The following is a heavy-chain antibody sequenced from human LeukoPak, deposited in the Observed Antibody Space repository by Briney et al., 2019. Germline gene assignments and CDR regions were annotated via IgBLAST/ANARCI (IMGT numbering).Heavy chain of an antibody. D-gene: IGHD3-10*01. CDR2: ISSSSSYI. V-gene: IGHV3-21*01. CDR1: GFTFSSYS. Sequence: GGSLGLSCAASGFTFSSYSMNWVRQAPGKGLEWVSSISSSSSYIYYADSVKGRFTISRDNAKNSLYLQMNSLRAEDTAVYYCARDYYTIPSYSGGVEDYYGMDVWGQGTTVTVSS. CDR3: ARDYYTIPSYSGGVEDYYGMDV. J-gene: IGHJ6*02.